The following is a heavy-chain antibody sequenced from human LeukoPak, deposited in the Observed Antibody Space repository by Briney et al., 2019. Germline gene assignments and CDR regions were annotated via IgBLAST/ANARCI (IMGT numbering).Heavy chain of an antibody. CDR3: AKDFEVVSGVYYYDSSGYYFDY. J-gene: IGHJ4*02. CDR2: ISGSGCST. Sequence: GGSLRLSCAASGFTFSSYAMSWVRQAPGKGLEWVSAISGSGCSTYYADSVKGRFTISRDNSKNTLYLQMNRLRAEDTAVYYCAKDFEVVSGVYYYDSSGYYFDYWGQGTLVTVSS. V-gene: IGHV3-23*01. CDR1: GFTFSSYA. D-gene: IGHD3-22*01.